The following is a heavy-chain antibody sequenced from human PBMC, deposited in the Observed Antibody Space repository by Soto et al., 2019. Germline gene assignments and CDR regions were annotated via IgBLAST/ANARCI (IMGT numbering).Heavy chain of an antibody. CDR1: GGSFSGYY. Sequence: QVQLQHWGAGLLKPSETLSLTCAVYGGSFSGYYWSWIRQPPGKGLEWIGEINHSGSTNYNPSLTSRVTISIDTSKNQFSLKLSSVTAADTAVYYCARAPVGWFDPWGQGTLVTVSS. CDR3: ARAPVGWFDP. D-gene: IGHD2-15*01. CDR2: INHSGST. J-gene: IGHJ5*02. V-gene: IGHV4-34*01.